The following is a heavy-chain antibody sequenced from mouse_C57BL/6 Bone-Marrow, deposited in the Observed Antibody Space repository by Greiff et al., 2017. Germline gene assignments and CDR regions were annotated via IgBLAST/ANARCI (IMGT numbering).Heavy chain of an antibody. J-gene: IGHJ2*01. Sequence: QVQLQQPGAELVKPGASVKLSCKASGYTFTSYWMHWVKQRPGQGLEWIGVIYPDSGSTNYNEKFYSKATLTDDKSSSTAYMQLRSLTSDDSSVYYCARGNYTAFDYWGQGTPLTVSS. CDR3: ARGNYTAFDY. CDR1: GYTFTSYW. D-gene: IGHD2-1*01. V-gene: IGHV1-64*01. CDR2: IYPDSGST.